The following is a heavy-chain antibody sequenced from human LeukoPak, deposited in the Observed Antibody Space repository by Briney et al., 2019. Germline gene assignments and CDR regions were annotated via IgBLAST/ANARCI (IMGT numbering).Heavy chain of an antibody. Sequence: GGSLRLSCAASGFTFSSYAMKWVRQAPGKGLEWVSTISDSGGSTYYADSVKGRFTISRDNSKNTLYLQMNSLRAEDTAVYYCAKGSESTRAPFFDYWGQGTLVSVSS. CDR3: AKGSESTRAPFFDY. CDR2: ISDSGGST. V-gene: IGHV3-23*01. D-gene: IGHD5/OR15-5a*01. J-gene: IGHJ4*02. CDR1: GFTFSSYA.